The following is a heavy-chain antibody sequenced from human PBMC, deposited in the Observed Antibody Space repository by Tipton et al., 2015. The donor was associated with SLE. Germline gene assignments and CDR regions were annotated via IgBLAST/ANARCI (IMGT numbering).Heavy chain of an antibody. Sequence: QLVQSGPEVKKPGSSLKVSCKASAGTFSNCGVSWVRQAPGQGLEWMGWISAYNGNRDYAQKLQGRVTMTTDTSTSTAYMELRSLRSEDTALYYCAIAVAGTFFFDYWGQGALVTVSS. CDR3: AIAVAGTFFFDY. D-gene: IGHD6-19*01. CDR2: ISAYNGNR. V-gene: IGHV1-18*01. J-gene: IGHJ4*02. CDR1: AGTFSNCG.